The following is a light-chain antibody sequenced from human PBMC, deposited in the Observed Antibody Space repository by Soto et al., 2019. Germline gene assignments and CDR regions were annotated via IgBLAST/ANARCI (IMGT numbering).Light chain of an antibody. J-gene: IGLJ2*01. Sequence: QAVVTQPPSASGTPGQRVTISCSGSSSNIGTNSVNWYQQLPGTAPKLLIYSNHQRPSGVPDRFSASESGTSASLAISGIQSEDEADYYCAAWDDSLNGVLFGGGTKLTVL. CDR1: SSNIGTNS. V-gene: IGLV1-44*01. CDR2: SNH. CDR3: AAWDDSLNGVL.